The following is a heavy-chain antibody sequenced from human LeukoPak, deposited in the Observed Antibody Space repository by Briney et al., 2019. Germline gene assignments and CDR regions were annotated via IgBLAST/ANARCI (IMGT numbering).Heavy chain of an antibody. CDR3: ARDPSSSSWSPFDY. J-gene: IGHJ4*02. V-gene: IGHV3-48*04. CDR1: GFTFSSYS. Sequence: GGSLRLSCAASGFTFSSYSMNWVRQAPGEGLEWVSYISSSGSTIYYADSVRGRFTISRDNAENSLYLQMDSLRTEDTAVYYCARDPSSSSWSPFDYWGQGTLVTVSS. D-gene: IGHD6-13*01. CDR2: ISSSGSTI.